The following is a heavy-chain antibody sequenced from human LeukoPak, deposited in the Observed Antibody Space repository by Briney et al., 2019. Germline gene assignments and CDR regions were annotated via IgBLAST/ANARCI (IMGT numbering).Heavy chain of an antibody. CDR1: GGSVNGSY. CDR3: VSEVYRKGYCGYGGFDT. CDR2: INHSGST. Sequence: SVTLSLTFSVYGGSVNGSYWSWIRPPPGKRLEWFREINHSGSTNYVSSLESRATISVDTWKNRFALKLSSVTVAETAVYYCVSEVYRKGYCGYGGFDTWGLGTLVTVSS. J-gene: IGHJ5*02. D-gene: IGHD5-12*01. V-gene: IGHV4-34*01.